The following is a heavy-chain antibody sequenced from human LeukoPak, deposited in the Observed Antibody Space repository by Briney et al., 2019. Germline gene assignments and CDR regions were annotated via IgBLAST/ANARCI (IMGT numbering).Heavy chain of an antibody. CDR3: TYRPDYYDSSDLSHWFDP. CDR1: GFTFSGSA. V-gene: IGHV3-73*01. CDR2: IRSKANSYAT. J-gene: IGHJ5*02. D-gene: IGHD3-22*01. Sequence: GSLRLSCAASGFTFSGSAMHWVRQASGKGLEWVGRIRSKANSYATAYAASVKGRFTISRDGSKNTAYLQMNSLKTGDTAVYYCTYRPDYYDSSDLSHWFDPWGQGTLVTVSS.